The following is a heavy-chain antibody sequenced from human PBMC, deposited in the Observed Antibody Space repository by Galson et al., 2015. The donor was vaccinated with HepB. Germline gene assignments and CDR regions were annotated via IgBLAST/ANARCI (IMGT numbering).Heavy chain of an antibody. V-gene: IGHV3-23*01. Sequence: SLRLSCAASRFTFSSYAMSWVRQAPGKGLEWVSAISGSGGSTYYADSVKGRFTISRDNSKNTLYLQMNSLRAEDTAVYYCAKDISYYYDSSGYYFFDYWGQGTLVTVSS. CDR3: AKDISYYYDSSGYYFFDY. D-gene: IGHD3-22*01. J-gene: IGHJ4*02. CDR1: RFTFSSYA. CDR2: ISGSGGST.